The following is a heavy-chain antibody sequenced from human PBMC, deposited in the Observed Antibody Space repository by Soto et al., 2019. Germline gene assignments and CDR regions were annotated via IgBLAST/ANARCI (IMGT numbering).Heavy chain of an antibody. D-gene: IGHD3-3*01. Sequence: SETLSLTCTVSGGSISSGDYYWSWIRQPPGKGLEWIGYIYYSGSTYYNPSLKSRVTISVDTSKNQFSLKLSSVTAADTAVYYWARAKSLFPDFWSGYFPTNWGQGTLVTVSS. CDR2: IYYSGST. CDR1: GGSISSGDYY. CDR3: ARAKSLFPDFWSGYFPTN. V-gene: IGHV4-30-4*01. J-gene: IGHJ4*02.